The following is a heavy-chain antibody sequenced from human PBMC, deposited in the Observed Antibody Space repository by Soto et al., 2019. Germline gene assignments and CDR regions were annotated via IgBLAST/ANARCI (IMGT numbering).Heavy chain of an antibody. J-gene: IGHJ3*02. CDR3: ARKFRNYYDSSGYYPPMQDAFDI. CDR2: IIPIFGTA. CDR1: GGSISSSS. D-gene: IGHD3-22*01. Sequence: TCTVSGGSISSSSYYWGWIRQPPGKGLEWMGGIIPIFGTANYAQKFQGRVTITADESTSTAYMELSSLRSEDTAVYYCARKFRNYYDSSGYYPPMQDAFDIWGQGTMVTVSS. V-gene: IGHV1-69*01.